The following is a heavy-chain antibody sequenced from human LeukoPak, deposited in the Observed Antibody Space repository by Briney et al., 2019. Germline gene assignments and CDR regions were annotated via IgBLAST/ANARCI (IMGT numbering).Heavy chain of an antibody. D-gene: IGHD1-7*01. V-gene: IGHV4-39*02. CDR3: AREVYNWNYVHRAGYYFDY. CDR1: GGSISSSSYY. J-gene: IGHJ4*02. CDR2: IYYSGST. Sequence: SETLSLTCTVSGGSISSSSYYWGWIRQPPGKGLEWIGSIYYSGSTYYNPSLKSRVTISVDTSKNQFSLRLSSVTAADTAVYYCAREVYNWNYVHRAGYYFDYWGQGTLVTVSS.